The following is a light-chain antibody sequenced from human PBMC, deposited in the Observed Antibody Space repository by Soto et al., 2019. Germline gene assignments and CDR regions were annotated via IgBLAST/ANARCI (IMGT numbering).Light chain of an antibody. CDR2: GAS. Sequence: ETVLTQSPGTLSLSPGERATLSCRASQSVSSSHLTWYQQKPGQAPRLLIYGASSRATGSPDRFSGSGSGTDFTLTISRLEPEDFALYYCQQFASSPWTFGQGTKVEIK. V-gene: IGKV3-20*01. CDR1: QSVSSSH. J-gene: IGKJ1*01. CDR3: QQFASSPWT.